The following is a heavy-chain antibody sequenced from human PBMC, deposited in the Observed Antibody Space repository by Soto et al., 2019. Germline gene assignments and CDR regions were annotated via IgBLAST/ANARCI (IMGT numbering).Heavy chain of an antibody. J-gene: IGHJ4*02. CDR3: TRSKSEKTYDSSGYVVY. V-gene: IGHV1-3*01. CDR1: GYTFTSYA. CDR2: INAGNGNT. D-gene: IGHD3-22*01. Sequence: ASVKVSCKASGYTFTSYAMHWVRQAPGRRLEWMGWINAGNGNTRYSQNFQGRVTITRDTSATTAYMELSSLSSVTAAETAVYCCTRSKSEKTYDSSGYVVYWGQGTLITVS.